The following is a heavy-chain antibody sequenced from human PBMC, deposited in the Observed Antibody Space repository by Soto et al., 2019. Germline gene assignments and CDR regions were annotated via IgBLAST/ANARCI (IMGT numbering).Heavy chain of an antibody. J-gene: IGHJ2*01. V-gene: IGHV3-74*01. CDR2: ISSDGTTT. CDR1: GFTLSTYL. D-gene: IGHD3-22*01. Sequence: EVQLVESGGGLVQPGGSLRLSCAASGFTLSTYLIHWVRQAPGKGLVWVSRISSDGTTTTYADSVKGRFTISRDNAKNTVYLQMNSLRAEDTAVYYCARGYYDGSTYYYGYFDLWGRGTLVTVSS. CDR3: ARGYYDGSTYYYGYFDL.